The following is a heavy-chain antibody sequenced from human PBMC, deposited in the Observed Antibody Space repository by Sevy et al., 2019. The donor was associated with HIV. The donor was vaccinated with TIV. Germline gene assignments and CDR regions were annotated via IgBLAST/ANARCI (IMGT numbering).Heavy chain of an antibody. Sequence: GGSLRLSCAASGFTFSSYAMSWVRQAPGKGLEWVSAISGSGGSTYYADSVKGRFTISRDNSKNTLSLQMNSLRAEDTAVYYCANAGVYYYDFYYFDYWGQGTLVTVSS. CDR2: ISGSGGST. V-gene: IGHV3-23*01. J-gene: IGHJ4*02. CDR1: GFTFSSYA. CDR3: ANAGVYYYDFYYFDY. D-gene: IGHD3-22*01.